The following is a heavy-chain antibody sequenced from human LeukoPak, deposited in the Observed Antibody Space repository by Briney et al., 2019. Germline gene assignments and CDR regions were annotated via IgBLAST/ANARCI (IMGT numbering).Heavy chain of an antibody. V-gene: IGHV3-23*01. CDR2: ISGSGENT. J-gene: IGHJ4*02. CDR1: GFTFRNYG. CDR3: ARGLSGYASSLGY. Sequence: GGSLRLSCVASGFTFRNYGMSWVRQAPGKGLEWVSGISGSGENTYYADSVKGRFTISRDTSKNTLYLQMNSLRAEDTAVYYCARGLSGYASSLGYWGQGTLVTVSA. D-gene: IGHD6-6*01.